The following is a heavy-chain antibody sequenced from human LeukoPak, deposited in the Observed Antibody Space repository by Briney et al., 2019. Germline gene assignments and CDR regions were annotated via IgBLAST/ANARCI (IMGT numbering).Heavy chain of an antibody. J-gene: IGHJ4*02. V-gene: IGHV3-21*01. CDR2: ISSSSSYI. D-gene: IGHD3-22*01. CDR3: ARDYDSSGYLPLSGYFDY. Sequence: PGGSLRLSCAASGFTFSSYSMNWVRQAPGKGLEWVSSISSSSSYIYYADSVKGRLTISRDNSKNTLYLQMNSLRAEDTAVYYCARDYDSSGYLPLSGYFDYWGQGTLVTVSS. CDR1: GFTFSSYS.